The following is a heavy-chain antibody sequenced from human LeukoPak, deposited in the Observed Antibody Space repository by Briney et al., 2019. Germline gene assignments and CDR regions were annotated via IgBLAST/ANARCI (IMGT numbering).Heavy chain of an antibody. CDR2: INHSGST. CDR3: ARRRYMDV. CDR1: GGSFSGYY. V-gene: IGHV4-34*01. Sequence: SETLSLTCAVYGGSFSGYYWSWIRQPPGKGLEWIGEINHSGSTNYNPSLKSRVTISVDTSKNQFSLKLSSVTAADTAVYYCARRRYMDVWGKGTTVTVSS. J-gene: IGHJ6*03.